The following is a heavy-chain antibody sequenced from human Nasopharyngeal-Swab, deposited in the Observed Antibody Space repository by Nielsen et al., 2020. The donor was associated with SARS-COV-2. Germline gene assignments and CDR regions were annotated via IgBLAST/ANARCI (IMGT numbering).Heavy chain of an antibody. Sequence: GESLKISCADSGFTFSDSAIHWVRQASGKGLEWVGRIRSKGNNYATAYAASVKGRFTIFRDDPTNTAYLQMNSLKTEDTAVYYCTRCGGGCYSGRDYWGQGTLVTVSS. J-gene: IGHJ4*02. CDR2: IRSKGNNYAT. V-gene: IGHV3-73*01. D-gene: IGHD2-15*01. CDR1: GFTFSDSA. CDR3: TRCGGGCYSGRDY.